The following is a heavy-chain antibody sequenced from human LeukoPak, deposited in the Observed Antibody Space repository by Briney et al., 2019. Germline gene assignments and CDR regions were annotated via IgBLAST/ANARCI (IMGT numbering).Heavy chain of an antibody. CDR1: GGTFSSYA. V-gene: IGHV1-69*06. CDR2: IIPIFGTA. CDR3: ARDTANYYYYMDV. Sequence: SVKVSCKASGGTFSSYAISWVRQAPGQGLEWMGGIIPIFGTANYAQRFQVRVTITANKATSTAYMELSSLRSEDTAVYYCARDTANYYYYMDVWGKGATVTVSS. D-gene: IGHD5-18*01. J-gene: IGHJ6*03.